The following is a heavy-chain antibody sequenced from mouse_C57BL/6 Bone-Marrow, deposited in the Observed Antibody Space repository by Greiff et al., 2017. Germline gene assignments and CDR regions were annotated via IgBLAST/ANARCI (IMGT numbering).Heavy chain of an antibody. D-gene: IGHD2-2*01. V-gene: IGHV5-17*01. J-gene: IGHJ3*01. CDR2: ISSGSSTI. CDR1: GFTFSDYG. Sequence: EVQVVESGGGLVKPGGSLKLSCAASGFTFSDYGMHWVRQAPEKGLEWVAYISSGSSTIYYADTVKGRFTISRDHAKNTLFLQMTSLRSEDTAMYYCAIYGYDMFAYWGQGTLVTVSA. CDR3: AIYGYDMFAY.